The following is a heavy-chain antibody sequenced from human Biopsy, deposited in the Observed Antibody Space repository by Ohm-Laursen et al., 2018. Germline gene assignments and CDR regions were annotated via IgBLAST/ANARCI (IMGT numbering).Heavy chain of an antibody. CDR3: ATKLTGYFHH. J-gene: IGHJ1*01. V-gene: IGHV1-69*06. D-gene: IGHD3-9*01. CDR2: NIPILGTG. Sequence: SSVKVSCKASGFSFTGYYIHWVRQAPGRGLEWLGGNIPILGTGNYAQKFQDRVTVAADTSTSTATMELRSLRSDDTAVYYCATKLTGYFHHWGQGTLVAVSS. CDR1: GFSFTGYY.